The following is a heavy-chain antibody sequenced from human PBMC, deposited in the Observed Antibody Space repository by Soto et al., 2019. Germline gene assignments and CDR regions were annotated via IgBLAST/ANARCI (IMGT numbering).Heavy chain of an antibody. V-gene: IGHV3-23*01. D-gene: IGHD2-15*01. J-gene: IGHJ4*02. Sequence: GGSLRLSCAASGFTFSSYAMSWVRQAPGKGLEWVSAISGSGGSTYYADSVKGRFTISRDNSKNTLYLQMNSLRAEDTAVYYCVLGRSGYFEFDYWGQGTLVTVSS. CDR1: GFTFSSYA. CDR2: ISGSGGST. CDR3: VLGRSGYFEFDY.